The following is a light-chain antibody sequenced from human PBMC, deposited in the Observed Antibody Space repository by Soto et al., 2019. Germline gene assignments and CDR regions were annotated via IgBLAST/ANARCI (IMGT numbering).Light chain of an antibody. CDR3: SSYTSRTTRV. J-gene: IGLJ1*01. CDR2: EVS. CDR1: SSDVGGYNY. V-gene: IGLV2-14*01. Sequence: HSALTQPASVSGSPGQSITISCTGTSSDVGGYNYVSWYQQHPGKAPKLMIYEVSNRPSGVSNRFSGSKSGNTASLTISGLQAEDEADYYCSSYTSRTTRVFGTGTKLTVL.